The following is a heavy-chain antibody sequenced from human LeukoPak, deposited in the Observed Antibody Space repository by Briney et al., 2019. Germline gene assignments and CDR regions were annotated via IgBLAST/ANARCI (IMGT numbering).Heavy chain of an antibody. CDR1: GFSFRSYA. CDR2: ISGSGGST. J-gene: IGHJ4*02. V-gene: IGHV3-23*01. D-gene: IGHD5-24*01. Sequence: PGGSLRLSCAASGFSFRSYAMSWVLQAPGKRLNGFSAISGSGGSTYYADSVKGRFTISRDNSKNTLYLQMNSLRAEDTAVYYCAKDAEMATTYSYWGQGTLVTVSS. CDR3: AKDAEMATTYSY.